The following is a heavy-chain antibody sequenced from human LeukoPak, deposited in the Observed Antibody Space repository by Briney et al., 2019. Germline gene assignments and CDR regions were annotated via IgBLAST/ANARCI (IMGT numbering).Heavy chain of an antibody. CDR2: IYYSGST. J-gene: IGHJ4*02. CDR1: GGSISSYY. CDR3: ARHIDYDSSGYYAFDY. D-gene: IGHD3-22*01. Sequence: SETLSLTCTVSGGSISSYYWSWIRQPPGKGLEWIGYIYYSGSTNYNPSLKSRVTISVDTSKNQFSLKLSSVTAADTAVYYCARHIDYDSSGYYAFDYWGQGTLVTVSS. V-gene: IGHV4-59*08.